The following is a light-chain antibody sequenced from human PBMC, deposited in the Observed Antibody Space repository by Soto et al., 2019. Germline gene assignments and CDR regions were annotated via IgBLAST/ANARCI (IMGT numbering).Light chain of an antibody. V-gene: IGKV3-15*01. CDR3: QQYYYYPPLI. CDR1: RNINRK. J-gene: IGKJ4*01. CDR2: GAS. Sequence: EIVMTQSPATLSVSPGERATLSCRASRNINRKLAWYQQKPGQAPRLLISGASTRATGSPARFSGSVSGTEFTLTISSLQSEDFAVYYCQQYYYYPPLIFGGGTKGEIK.